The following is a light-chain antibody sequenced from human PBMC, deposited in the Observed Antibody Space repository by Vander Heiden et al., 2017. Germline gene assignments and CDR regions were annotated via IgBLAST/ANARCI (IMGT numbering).Light chain of an antibody. CDR2: AAS. CDR1: QGISSY. Sequence: DIQLTQSPSFLSASVGDRVTITCRASQGISSYLAWYQQKPGKAPKLLIYAASTLQSGVPSRFSGSGSGTEFTLTIRSLQPEDFATYYCQQFYSYPHTFGGGTKVEIK. CDR3: QQFYSYPHT. V-gene: IGKV1-9*01. J-gene: IGKJ4*01.